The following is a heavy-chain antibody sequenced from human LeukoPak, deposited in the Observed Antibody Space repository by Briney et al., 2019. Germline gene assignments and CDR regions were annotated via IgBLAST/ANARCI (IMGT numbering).Heavy chain of an antibody. CDR1: GFTFSNHA. V-gene: IGHV3-30*18. D-gene: IGHD6-13*01. CDR3: AKGDGGSSSWYDFYFYGVDV. CDR2: ISNDGSKR. Sequence: GRSLRLSCVVSGFTFSNHAMHWVRQAPGKGLEWVAVISNDGSKRHYADAVKGRLSISRDNSKNALSLQFNSLRGDDTAVYYCAKGDGGSSSWYDFYFYGVDVWGKGTAVTVSS. J-gene: IGHJ6*04.